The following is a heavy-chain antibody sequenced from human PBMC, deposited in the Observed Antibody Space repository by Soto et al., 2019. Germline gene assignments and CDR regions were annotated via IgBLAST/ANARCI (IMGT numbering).Heavy chain of an antibody. CDR1: GYIFSDYY. CDR2: INPKSGGT. D-gene: IGHD2-15*01. CDR3: ARARLGGGYYYDCVDV. Sequence: QVHLVQSGAEVKKPGASVKVSCKASGYIFSDYYMYWVRQAPGQGLDWMGGINPKSGGTNYAQKFQGRVTMTRDTSMSTDYMELSSLRSDDTAVYYCARARLGGGYYYDCVDVWGQGTTVTVS. J-gene: IGHJ6*02. V-gene: IGHV1-2*02.